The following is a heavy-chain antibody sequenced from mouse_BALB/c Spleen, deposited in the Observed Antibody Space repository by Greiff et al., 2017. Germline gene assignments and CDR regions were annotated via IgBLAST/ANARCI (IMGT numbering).Heavy chain of an antibody. V-gene: IGHV5-6-5*01. J-gene: IGHJ2*01. Sequence: EVNLVESGGGLVKPGGSLKLSCAASGFTFSSYAMSWVRQTPEKRLEWVASISSGGSTYYPDSVKGRFTISRDNARNILYLQMSSLRSEDTAMYYCARGADYGSSYVDYWGQGTTLTVSS. CDR3: ARGADYGSSYVDY. D-gene: IGHD1-1*01. CDR1: GFTFSSYA. CDR2: ISSGGST.